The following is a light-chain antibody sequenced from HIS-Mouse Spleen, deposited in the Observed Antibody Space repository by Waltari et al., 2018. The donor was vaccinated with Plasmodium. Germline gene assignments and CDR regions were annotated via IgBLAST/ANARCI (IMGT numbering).Light chain of an antibody. CDR3: QQYNNWPRGT. CDR2: GAS. Sequence: EIVMTQSPATLSVSPGERATLSCRASQSVSSNLAWYQQKPGQAPRLLIYGASTRATGIPARFSGSGSGTEFTLIISSMQSEDFAVYDCQQYNNWPRGTFGQGTKVEIK. J-gene: IGKJ1*01. V-gene: IGKV3-15*01. CDR1: QSVSSN.